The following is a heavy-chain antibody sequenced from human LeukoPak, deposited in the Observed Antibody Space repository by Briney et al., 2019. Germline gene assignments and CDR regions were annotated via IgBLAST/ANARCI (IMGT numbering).Heavy chain of an antibody. CDR1: GGTFSSYA. D-gene: IGHD3-22*01. Sequence: SVKVSCKASGGTFSSYAISWVRQAPGQGLEWMGGIIPIFGTANYAQKFQGRVTITADESTSTAYMELSSLRSEDTAVYHCARDYYDSSGYPTARWFDPWGQGTLVTVSS. CDR3: ARDYYDSSGYPTARWFDP. V-gene: IGHV1-69*13. J-gene: IGHJ5*02. CDR2: IIPIFGTA.